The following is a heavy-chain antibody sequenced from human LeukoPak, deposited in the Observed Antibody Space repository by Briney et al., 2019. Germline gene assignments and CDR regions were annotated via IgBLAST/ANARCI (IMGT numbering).Heavy chain of an antibody. CDR3: ARARYGGYYGMDV. Sequence: SETLSLTCTVSGGSISSYYWSWIRQPPGKGLEWIGFIYYSGGTNYNPSLQSRVTISVDTSKNQFSLKLSSVTAADTAVYYCARARYGGYYGMDVWGQGTTVTVSS. CDR2: IYYSGGT. V-gene: IGHV4-59*01. J-gene: IGHJ6*02. D-gene: IGHD1-14*01. CDR1: GGSISSYY.